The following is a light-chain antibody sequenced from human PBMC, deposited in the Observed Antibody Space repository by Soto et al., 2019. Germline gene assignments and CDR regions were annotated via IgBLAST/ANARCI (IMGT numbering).Light chain of an antibody. Sequence: DIQMTQSPSSLSASVGDRVTITCRATQGISNYLAWYQQKPGKVPKLLFYAASTLHSGVPSRFSGSGSGTDFTLTISSLQPEDVATYYCQRYISAPFTFGPGTNVDIK. CDR2: AAS. CDR3: QRYISAPFT. CDR1: QGISNY. V-gene: IGKV1-27*01. J-gene: IGKJ3*01.